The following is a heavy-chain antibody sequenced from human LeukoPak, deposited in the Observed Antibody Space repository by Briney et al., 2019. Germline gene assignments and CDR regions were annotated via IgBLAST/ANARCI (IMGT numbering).Heavy chain of an antibody. J-gene: IGHJ4*02. CDR2: IYPGDSTT. V-gene: IGHV5-51*01. CDR1: GYTFTNYW. Sequence: GESLKISCKGSGYTFTNYWIGWVRQMPGKGLEWMGIIYPGDSTTRYSPSFQGQVTISADKSISTAYLQWSSLKASDTAMYYCARPPSGSYSGADYWGQGTLVTVSS. D-gene: IGHD1-26*01. CDR3: ARPPSGSYSGADY.